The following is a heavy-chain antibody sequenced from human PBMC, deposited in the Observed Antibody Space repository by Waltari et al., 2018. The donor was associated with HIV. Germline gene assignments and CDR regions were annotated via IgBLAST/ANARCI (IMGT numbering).Heavy chain of an antibody. V-gene: IGHV3-7*01. CDR1: GFTLSTYW. D-gene: IGHD1-26*01. Sequence: EVQLMESGGALVQPGESLRVSCAASGFTLSTYWMTWVRQAPGRGPEWVATINQDGSDSYYVDSVKGRFTIFRDSVENSLSLRMINLTDEDTAVYFCARGRGALDSWGQGTLVTVSS. J-gene: IGHJ4*02. CDR3: ARGRGALDS. CDR2: INQDGSDS.